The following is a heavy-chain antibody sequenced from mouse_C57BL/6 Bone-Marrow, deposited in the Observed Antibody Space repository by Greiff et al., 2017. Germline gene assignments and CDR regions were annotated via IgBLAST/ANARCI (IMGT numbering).Heavy chain of an antibody. J-gene: IGHJ2*01. Sequence: EVKLEESGGDLVKPGGSLKLSCAASGFTFSSYGMSWVRQTPDKRLEWVATISSGGSYTYYPDSVKGRFTISRDNAKNTLYLQMSSLKSEDTAMYYCARHGRPDYWGQGTTLTVSS. V-gene: IGHV5-6*02. CDR1: GFTFSSYG. CDR2: ISSGGSYT. CDR3: ARHGRPDY. D-gene: IGHD4-1*01.